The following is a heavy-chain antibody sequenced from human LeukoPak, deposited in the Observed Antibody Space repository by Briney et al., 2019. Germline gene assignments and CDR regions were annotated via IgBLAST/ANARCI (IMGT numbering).Heavy chain of an antibody. D-gene: IGHD3/OR15-3a*01. CDR3: VREGLGPAFSAWFDP. CDR1: GFTFSSYG. CDR2: VSRDGGTK. Sequence: PGGTLRLSCAASGFTFSSYGMSWVRQAPGKGLEWVIVVSRDGGTKYYSDSVKGRFTISRDNSENTRYLQMNSLRPEDMAVYYCVREGLGPAFSAWFDPWGQGTLVTVSS. V-gene: IGHV3-30*03. J-gene: IGHJ5*02.